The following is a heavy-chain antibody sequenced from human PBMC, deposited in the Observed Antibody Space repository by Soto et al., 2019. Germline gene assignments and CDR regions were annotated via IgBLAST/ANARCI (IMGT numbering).Heavy chain of an antibody. Sequence: GGSLRLSCALSDFTFSNFGIHWVRQAPGKGLEGVEIISYDKNSKLYADSVKERFNISRDTSKNTVYLQMNSLRVEDTAVYYCAGTEYGGDSVWPYWGQGT. CDR1: DFTFSNFG. V-gene: IGHV3-30*03. CDR2: ISYDKNSK. J-gene: IGHJ4*02. CDR3: AGTEYGGDSVWPY. D-gene: IGHD2-21*02.